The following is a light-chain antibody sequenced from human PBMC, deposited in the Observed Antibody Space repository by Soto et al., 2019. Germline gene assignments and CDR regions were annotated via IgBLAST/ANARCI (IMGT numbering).Light chain of an antibody. Sequence: QSALTQPASVSGSPGQSITIPCTGSSSDVGPYNLVSWYQHHPGKAPKLMISEVVKRPSGVSNRFSGSKSGNTASLTISGLQAEDEADYYCCSYAGSSMFVFGGGTKLTVL. CDR1: SSDVGPYNL. J-gene: IGLJ2*01. V-gene: IGLV2-23*02. CDR3: CSYAGSSMFV. CDR2: EVV.